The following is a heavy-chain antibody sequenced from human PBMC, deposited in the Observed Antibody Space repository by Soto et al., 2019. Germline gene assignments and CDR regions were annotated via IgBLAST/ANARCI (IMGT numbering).Heavy chain of an antibody. V-gene: IGHV3-23*01. CDR2: ISGSGGST. CDR1: GFTFSSYA. Sequence: GGSLRLSCGASGFTFSSYAMSWVRQAPGKGLEWVSAISGSGGSTYYADSVKGRFTISRDNSKNTLYLQMNSLRAEDTAVYYCAKVPVVATTYYYFDYWGQGTLVTVSS. J-gene: IGHJ4*02. D-gene: IGHD5-12*01. CDR3: AKVPVVATTYYYFDY.